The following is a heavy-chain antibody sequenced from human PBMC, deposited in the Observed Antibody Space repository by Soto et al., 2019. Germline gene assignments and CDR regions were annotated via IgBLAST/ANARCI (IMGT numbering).Heavy chain of an antibody. D-gene: IGHD4-17*01. V-gene: IGHV4-39*01. CDR3: ASPPTTVTTRYYYYMDV. Sequence: QLPLQESGPGLVKPSETLSLTCPVSGVSLSSSFYYWGWIRQPPGQGLEWVGGISYSGLTYYNPSLESRVTISGDTSKNQFSLKLSSVTAADTAVYYCASPPTTVTTRYYYYMDVWGRGTTVTVSS. CDR1: GVSLSSSFYY. CDR2: ISYSGLT. J-gene: IGHJ6*03.